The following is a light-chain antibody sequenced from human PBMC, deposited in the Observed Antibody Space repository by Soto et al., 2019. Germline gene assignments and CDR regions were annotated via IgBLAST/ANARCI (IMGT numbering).Light chain of an antibody. CDR1: QTISSW. CDR3: QHYNSYSEA. J-gene: IGKJ1*01. V-gene: IGKV1-5*03. Sequence: DIQRTQSPSTLSGSVGDRVTITCRASQTISSWLAWYQQKPGKAPKLLIYKASTLKRGVPSRFSGSGSGTEFTLTISSLQPDAFATYYCQHYNSYSEAFGQGTKVELK. CDR2: KAS.